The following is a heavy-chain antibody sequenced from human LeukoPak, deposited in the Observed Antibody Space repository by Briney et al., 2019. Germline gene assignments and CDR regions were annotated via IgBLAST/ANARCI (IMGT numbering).Heavy chain of an antibody. CDR2: INHSGST. Sequence: SETLSLTCAVYGGSSSGYYWSWIRQPPGKGLEWIGEINHSGSTNYNPSLKSRVTISVDTSKNQFSLKLSSVTAADTAVYYCARGPLGYCSSTSCRFDYWGQGTLVTVSS. J-gene: IGHJ4*02. CDR1: GGSSSGYY. CDR3: ARGPLGYCSSTSCRFDY. D-gene: IGHD2-2*01. V-gene: IGHV4-34*01.